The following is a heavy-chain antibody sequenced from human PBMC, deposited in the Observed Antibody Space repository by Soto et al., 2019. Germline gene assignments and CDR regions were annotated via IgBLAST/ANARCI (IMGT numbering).Heavy chain of an antibody. CDR2: RRDSGRT. V-gene: IGHV4-34*01. D-gene: IGHD1-1*01. J-gene: IGHJ3*02. Sequence: QVQLQQWGAGLLKPSETLSLTCAVYGGFVSSGSYYWSWIRQPPGKGLEWIGERRDSGRTHFNPSLKSRGPRLGGGSKNQFALRSNSVTGADTALYYCARVGRGTVTTVVDAFDIWGPGTMVTVSS. CDR3: ARVGRGTVTTVVDAFDI. CDR1: GGFVSSGSYY.